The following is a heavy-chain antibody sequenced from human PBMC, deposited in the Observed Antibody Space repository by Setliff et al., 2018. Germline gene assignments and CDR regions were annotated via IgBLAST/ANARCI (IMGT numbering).Heavy chain of an antibody. V-gene: IGHV1-3*01. D-gene: IGHD2-2*01. CDR2: INAGNGNT. Sequence: ASVKVSCKASGYTFTSYAMHWVRQAPGQRLEWMGWINAGNGNTKYSQKFQGRVTITRYTSASTAYMELSSLRSEDTAVYYCASLGYCSSTSCWPYYYYGMDVWGQGTTVTVSS. CDR1: GYTFTSYA. CDR3: ASLGYCSSTSCWPYYYYGMDV. J-gene: IGHJ6*02.